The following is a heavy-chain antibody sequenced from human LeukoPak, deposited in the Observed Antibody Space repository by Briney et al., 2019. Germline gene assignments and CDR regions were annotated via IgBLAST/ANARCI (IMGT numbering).Heavy chain of an antibody. CDR3: ASGDVVGYYFDY. CDR2: IKEDESEK. Sequence: GGSLRLSCAASGFTFSSYWMSWVCQALGRGLEWVANIKEDESEKYYVDSVKGRFTISRDNAKNSLYLQMNSLRAEDTAVYYCASGDVVGYYFDYWGQGTLVTVSS. J-gene: IGHJ4*02. CDR1: GFTFSSYW. D-gene: IGHD2-2*01. V-gene: IGHV3-7*01.